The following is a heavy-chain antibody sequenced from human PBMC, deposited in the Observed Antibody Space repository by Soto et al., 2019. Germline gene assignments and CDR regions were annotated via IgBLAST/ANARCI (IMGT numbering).Heavy chain of an antibody. CDR2: IYYSGST. V-gene: IGHV4-30-4*01. Sequence: SETLSLTCSVSCGSISSGDYYWNWICQPPGKGLEWIGHIYYSGSTYYNSSLKSRVTISLDTSKNQFSLKLSSVTAADTAVYYCARGVGSGSYYNQYNWFDPRGQGTRVTVS. CDR3: ARGVGSGSYYNQYNWFDP. CDR1: CGSISSGDYY. D-gene: IGHD3-10*01. J-gene: IGHJ5*02.